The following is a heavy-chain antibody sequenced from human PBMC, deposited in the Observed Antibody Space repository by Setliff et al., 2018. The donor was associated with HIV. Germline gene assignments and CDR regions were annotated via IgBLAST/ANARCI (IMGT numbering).Heavy chain of an antibody. V-gene: IGHV4-4*07. Sequence: SETLSLTCSVSGGSISYYHWSWIRQPAGKGLEWIGRIYYTGFTDYNPSLKSRLTMSVDTSKNQFSLKLSSVTAADTAVYYCARVLYGGGSWPFDYWGQGTLVTVSS. J-gene: IGHJ4*02. D-gene: IGHD3-10*01. CDR2: IYYTGFT. CDR3: ARVLYGGGSWPFDY. CDR1: GGSISYYH.